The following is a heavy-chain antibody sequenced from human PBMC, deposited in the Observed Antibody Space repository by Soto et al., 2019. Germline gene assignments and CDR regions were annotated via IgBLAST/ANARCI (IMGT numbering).Heavy chain of an antibody. J-gene: IGHJ5*02. D-gene: IGHD3-3*02. CDR2: IYYSGST. Sequence: SETLSLTCTVSGGSISSYYWSWIRQPPGKGLEWIGYIYYSGSTNYNPSLKSRVTISVDTSKNQFSLKLSSVTAADTAVYYCARGFTFFFPRGFDPWGQGTLVTVSS. V-gene: IGHV4-59*01. CDR3: ARGFTFFFPRGFDP. CDR1: GGSISSYY.